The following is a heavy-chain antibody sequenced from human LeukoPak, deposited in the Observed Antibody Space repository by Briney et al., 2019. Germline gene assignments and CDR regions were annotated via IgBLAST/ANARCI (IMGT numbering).Heavy chain of an antibody. J-gene: IGHJ4*02. CDR2: VNLQGST. Sequence: KPSGTLSLTCGVSGXSISNTNWWTWVRQPPGKGLAWIGEVNLQGSTNYNPSLKSRVTISVDTSKNQFSLKLSSVTAADTAVYYCARRTVVVVAATYFDYWGQGTLDTVSS. D-gene: IGHD2-15*01. CDR3: ARRTVVVVAATYFDY. CDR1: GXSISNTNW. V-gene: IGHV4-4*02.